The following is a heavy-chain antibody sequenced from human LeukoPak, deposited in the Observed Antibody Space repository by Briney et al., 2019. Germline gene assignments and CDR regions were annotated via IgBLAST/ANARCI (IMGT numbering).Heavy chain of an antibody. V-gene: IGHV1-2*02. CDR3: ARSTQYCSSTSCYTDGFDY. J-gene: IGHJ4*02. CDR1: GDTFTGYY. CDR2: INPNSGGT. D-gene: IGHD2-2*02. Sequence: ASVKVSCKASGDTFTGYYMHWGRQAPGEGGEWMGWINPNSGGTNYAQKFQGRVTMTRDTSISTAYLELRSLRSDDTAVYYCARSTQYCSSTSCYTDGFDYWGQGTLVPVSS.